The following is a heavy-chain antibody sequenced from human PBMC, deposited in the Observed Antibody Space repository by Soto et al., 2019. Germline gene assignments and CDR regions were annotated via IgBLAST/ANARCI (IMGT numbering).Heavy chain of an antibody. Sequence: PGGSLRLSCAASGFTFSSYAMHWVRQAPGKGLEYVSAISSNGGSTYYANSVKGRFTISRDNSKNTLYLQMGSLRAEDMAVYYCARDHFNRGYDFHGDYIYYYYYMDVWGKGTTVTVSS. CDR1: GFTFSSYA. V-gene: IGHV3-64*01. J-gene: IGHJ6*03. CDR3: ARDHFNRGYDFHGDYIYYYYYMDV. D-gene: IGHD5-12*01. CDR2: ISSNGGST.